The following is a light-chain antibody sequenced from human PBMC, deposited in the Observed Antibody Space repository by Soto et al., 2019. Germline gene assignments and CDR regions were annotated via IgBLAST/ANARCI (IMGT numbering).Light chain of an antibody. CDR2: QVS. CDR3: LSYTASTNFV. CDR1: SSDIGAYNS. J-gene: IGLJ1*01. V-gene: IGLV2-14*01. Sequence: QSALPQPPSVSRSPGQSITIACTGTSSDIGAYNSVSWYQHHPGKAPKLIVFQVSFRPSAVSDRFSGSKSDNTASLTISGLQTEDEADYYCLSYTASTNFVFGTGTKVTVL.